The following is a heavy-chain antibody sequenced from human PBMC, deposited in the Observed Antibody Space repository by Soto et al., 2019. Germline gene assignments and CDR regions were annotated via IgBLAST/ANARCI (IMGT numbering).Heavy chain of an antibody. CDR2: IICSDST. Sequence: EVQLLESGGGLVQAGGSLRLSCAASGFTFSSYAMSWVRQAPGKGLEWVSSIICSDSTYYADYVKGRFTISRDNPKNTLHPQTNSLRVEDTDVYYCAKWSGVTSYGMDVWGQGTTVAVS. D-gene: IGHD2-8*01. CDR1: GFTFSSYA. V-gene: IGHV3-23*01. CDR3: AKWSGVTSYGMDV. J-gene: IGHJ6*01.